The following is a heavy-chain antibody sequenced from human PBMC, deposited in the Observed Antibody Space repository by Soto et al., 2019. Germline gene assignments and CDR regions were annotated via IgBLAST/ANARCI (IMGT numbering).Heavy chain of an antibody. Sequence: GGSLRLSCAASGFTFSSYAMSWVRQAPGKGLEWVSAISGSGGSTYYADSVKGRFTISRDNSKNTLYLQMNSLRAEDTAVYYCARSPHVVTAYTGAFDIWGQGTMVTVSS. CDR3: ARSPHVVTAYTGAFDI. D-gene: IGHD2-21*02. CDR2: ISGSGGST. CDR1: GFTFSSYA. V-gene: IGHV3-23*01. J-gene: IGHJ3*02.